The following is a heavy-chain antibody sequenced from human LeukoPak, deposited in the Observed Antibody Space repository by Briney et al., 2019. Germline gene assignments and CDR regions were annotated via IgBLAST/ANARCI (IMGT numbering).Heavy chain of an antibody. Sequence: ASVKVSCKASGYNFNGYYMHWVRLAPGQGLEWMAWINPNSGGTHFARKFQGRVTLTTDTSTSTAYMELNKLTADDTAFYFCARGAILGSTSQIAHWGQGTLVTVSS. CDR1: GYNFNGYY. V-gene: IGHV1-2*02. CDR3: ARGAILGSTSQIAH. D-gene: IGHD2-2*01. J-gene: IGHJ4*02. CDR2: INPNSGGT.